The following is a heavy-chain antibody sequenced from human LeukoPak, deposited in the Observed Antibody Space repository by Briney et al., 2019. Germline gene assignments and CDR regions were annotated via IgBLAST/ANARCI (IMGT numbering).Heavy chain of an antibody. J-gene: IGHJ3*02. V-gene: IGHV1-24*01. Sequence: ASVKVSCKVSGYSLIELSMHWVRQAPGKGLEWMGGFDPENGETIYAQKFQGRVTMTVDTSTDTAYMEPSRLRSDETAGYFLATEKHVDIVATGEAFDIWGQGTMVTVSS. CDR1: GYSLIELS. CDR2: FDPENGET. D-gene: IGHD5-12*01. CDR3: ATEKHVDIVATGEAFDI.